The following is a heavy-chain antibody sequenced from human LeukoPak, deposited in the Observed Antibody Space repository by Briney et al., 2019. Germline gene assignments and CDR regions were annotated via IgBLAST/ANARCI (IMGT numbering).Heavy chain of an antibody. CDR2: ISYDGSNK. CDR3: ARGSTVTTEDYYYGMDV. D-gene: IGHD4-17*01. V-gene: IGHV3-30-3*01. CDR1: GFTFSSYV. J-gene: IGHJ6*02. Sequence: PGRSLRLSCAASGFTFSSYVMHWVRQAPGKGLEWVAVISYDGSNKYYADSVKGRFTISRDNSKNTLYLQMNSLRAEDTAVYYCARGSTVTTEDYYYGMDVWGQGTTVTVSS.